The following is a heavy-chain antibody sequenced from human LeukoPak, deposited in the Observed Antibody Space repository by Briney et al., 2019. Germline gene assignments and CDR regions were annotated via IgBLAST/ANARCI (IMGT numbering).Heavy chain of an antibody. J-gene: IGHJ4*02. D-gene: IGHD3-10*01. V-gene: IGHV3-23*01. CDR1: GFTFSDYY. Sequence: GGSLRLSCAASGFTFSDYYMSWVRQAPGKGLEWVSAISGSGGSTYYADSVKGRFTISRDNSKNTLYLQMNSLRAEDTAVYYCAKNYGSGYPFDYWGQGTLVTVSS. CDR2: ISGSGGST. CDR3: AKNYGSGYPFDY.